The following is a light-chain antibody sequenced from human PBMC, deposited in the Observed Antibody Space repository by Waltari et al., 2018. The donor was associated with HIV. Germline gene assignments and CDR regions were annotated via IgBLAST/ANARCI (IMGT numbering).Light chain of an antibody. CDR3: QQYFSPPYT. Sequence: DTVMTQSPDPLAVSLGERASINCKSSQSLLYSSNNKNYLAWYQQKPGQVPKLLIYWASTRESGVPDRFSGSGSGTDFTLTISNLQAEDVAVYFCQQYFSPPYTFGQGTKLEIK. J-gene: IGKJ2*01. CDR1: QSLLYSSNNKNY. V-gene: IGKV4-1*01. CDR2: WAS.